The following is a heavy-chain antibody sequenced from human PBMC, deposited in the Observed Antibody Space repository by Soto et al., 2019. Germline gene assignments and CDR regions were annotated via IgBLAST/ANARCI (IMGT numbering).Heavy chain of an antibody. D-gene: IGHD3-9*01. V-gene: IGHV3-23*01. CDR3: AKPRYKDYDILTGSHAFDI. J-gene: IGHJ3*02. CDR2: ISGSGGST. Sequence: GGSLRLSCAASGFTFSSYAMSWVRQAPGKGLEWVSAISGSGGSTYYADSVKGRFTISRDNSKNTLYLQMNSLRAEDTAVYYCAKPRYKDYDILTGSHAFDIWGQGTMVTVSS. CDR1: GFTFSSYA.